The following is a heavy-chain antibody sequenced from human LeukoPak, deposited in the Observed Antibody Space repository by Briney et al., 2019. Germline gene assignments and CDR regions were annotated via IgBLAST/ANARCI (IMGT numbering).Heavy chain of an antibody. Sequence: EASVKVSCKASGYTFTSYGISWVRQAPGQGLEWMGWISAYNGNTNYAQKFQGRVTMTRDMSTSTVYMELSSLRSEDTAVYYCARDTRGPPGWYFWYFDLWGRGTLVTVSS. CDR2: ISAYNGNT. CDR1: GYTFTSYG. CDR3: ARDTRGPPGWYFWYFDL. J-gene: IGHJ2*01. V-gene: IGHV1-18*01. D-gene: IGHD2/OR15-2a*01.